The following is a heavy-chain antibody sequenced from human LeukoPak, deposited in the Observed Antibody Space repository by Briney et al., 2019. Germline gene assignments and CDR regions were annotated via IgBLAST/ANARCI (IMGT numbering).Heavy chain of an antibody. CDR3: ARQTGSGLFILP. Sequence: SQTLSLTCTVSGGSISSGSYYWSWIRQPAGKGLEWIGRIYTSGTTHYNPSLKSRVTMSVDTSKNQFSLRLTSVTAADTAVYYCARQTGSGLFILPGGQGTLVTVSS. V-gene: IGHV4-61*02. CDR1: GGSISSGSYY. J-gene: IGHJ4*02. CDR2: IYTSGTT. D-gene: IGHD3/OR15-3a*01.